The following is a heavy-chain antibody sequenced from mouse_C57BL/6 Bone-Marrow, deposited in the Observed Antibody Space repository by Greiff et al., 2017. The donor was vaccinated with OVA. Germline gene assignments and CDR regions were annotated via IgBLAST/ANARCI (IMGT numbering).Heavy chain of an antibody. CDR3: ARDWGYYGSHYYAMDY. Sequence: EVKLVESGGGLVKPGGSLKLSCAASGFTFSSYAMSWVRQTPEKRLEWVATISDGGSYTYYPDNVKGRFTISRDNAKNNLYLQMSHLKSEDTAMYYCARDWGYYGSHYYAMDYWGQGTSVSVSS. CDR1: GFTFSSYA. J-gene: IGHJ4*01. CDR2: ISDGGSYT. V-gene: IGHV5-4*01. D-gene: IGHD1-1*01.